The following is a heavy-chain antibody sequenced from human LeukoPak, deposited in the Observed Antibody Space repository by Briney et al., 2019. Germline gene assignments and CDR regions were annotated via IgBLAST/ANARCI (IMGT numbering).Heavy chain of an antibody. Sequence: GASVTVSYTASGYTFTKYDINWVGQATGQGREGMGWMSANSGNTGYTQKFQGRVTITSNTSISTAYMQLSSLRSEHTAVYYCARMNSYDSILGHWFHPWGQGTLVTVSS. V-gene: IGHV1-8*01. D-gene: IGHD3-22*01. CDR3: ARMNSYDSILGHWFHP. CDR2: MSANSGNT. CDR1: GYTFTKYD. J-gene: IGHJ5*02.